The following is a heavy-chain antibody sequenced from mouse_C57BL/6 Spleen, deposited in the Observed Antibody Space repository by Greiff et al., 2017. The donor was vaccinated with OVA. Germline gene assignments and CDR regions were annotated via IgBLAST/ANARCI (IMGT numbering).Heavy chain of an antibody. CDR1: GFTFSSYA. V-gene: IGHV5-4*03. CDR3: ARGRANWDD. Sequence: EVMLVESGGGLVKPGGSLKLSCAASGFTFSSYAMSWVRQTPEKRLEWVATISDGGSYTYYPDNVKGRFTISRDNAKNNLYLQMSHLKSEDTAMYYCARGRANWDDWGKGTTLTVSS. CDR2: ISDGGSYT. D-gene: IGHD4-1*01. J-gene: IGHJ2*01.